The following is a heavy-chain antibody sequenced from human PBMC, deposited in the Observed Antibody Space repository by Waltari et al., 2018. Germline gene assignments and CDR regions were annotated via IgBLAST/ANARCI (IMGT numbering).Heavy chain of an antibody. CDR2: IIPIFGTA. Sequence: QVQLVQSGAEVKKPGSSVTVSCKASGGTFSSYAISWVRQAPGQGLEWMGGIIPIFGTANYAQKFQGRVTITTDESTSTAYMELSSLRSEDTAVYYCARDQGPYYDSSVGLWDYWGQGTLVTVSS. CDR1: GGTFSSYA. CDR3: ARDQGPYYDSSVGLWDY. D-gene: IGHD3-22*01. J-gene: IGHJ4*02. V-gene: IGHV1-69*05.